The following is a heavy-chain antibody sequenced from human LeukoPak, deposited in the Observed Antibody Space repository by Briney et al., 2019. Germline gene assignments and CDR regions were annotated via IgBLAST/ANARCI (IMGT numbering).Heavy chain of an antibody. Sequence: PGGSPRLSCAAPGFTFSSYWMRWVRQAPGKGVGGVANIKQDGSEKYYVDSVKGRFTISRDNAKNSLYLQMNSLRAEDTAVYYCARDKIVGATYFDYWGQGTLVTVSS. CDR2: IKQDGSEK. V-gene: IGHV3-7*01. CDR1: GFTFSSYW. J-gene: IGHJ4*02. CDR3: ARDKIVGATYFDY. D-gene: IGHD1-26*01.